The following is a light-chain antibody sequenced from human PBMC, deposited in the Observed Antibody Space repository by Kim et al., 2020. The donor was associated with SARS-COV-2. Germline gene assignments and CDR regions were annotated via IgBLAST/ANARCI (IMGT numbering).Light chain of an antibody. V-gene: IGKV3-20*01. CDR2: GAS. J-gene: IGKJ2*01. CDR3: QQYGSSPYT. CDR1: QRVSRSY. Sequence: LSPGERGTLSCRASQRVSRSYLAWYRQKPAQAPRLLIYGASGRATGIPDRFSGSGSGTDFTLTISRMEPEDFAVYYCQQYGSSPYTFGQGTKLEI.